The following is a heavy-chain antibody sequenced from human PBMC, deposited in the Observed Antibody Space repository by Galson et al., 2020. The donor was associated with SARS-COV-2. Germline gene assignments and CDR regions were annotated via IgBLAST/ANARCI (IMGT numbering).Heavy chain of an antibody. CDR1: GFTLSDHA. V-gene: IGHV3-33*01. Sequence: GESLKISCAASGFTLSDHAMHWVRQDPGKGLEWVAQIFFDGSEKYYGDSVRGRFTISRDSSKNTVYLQMNNLRVDDTAVYYCARDGQSSRVWGVEYWGQGTLLTFSS. D-gene: IGHD1-26*01. CDR3: ARDGQSSRVWGVEY. CDR2: IFFDGSEK. J-gene: IGHJ4*02.